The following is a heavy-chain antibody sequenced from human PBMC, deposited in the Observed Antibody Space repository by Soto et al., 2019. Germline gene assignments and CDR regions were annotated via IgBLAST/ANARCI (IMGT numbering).Heavy chain of an antibody. J-gene: IGHJ5*02. V-gene: IGHV1-69*04. CDR1: GGTFSTYT. CDR2: IIPIIGII. D-gene: IGHD3-22*01. Sequence: ASVKVSCKASGGTFSTYTITWVRQAPGQGLEWKGRIIPIIGIINYAQKIQGRVTNTADKFTGTAYIELTRLKSDDTAVYYSAGDPDSHYNDSHAYSYPWGQGTLVTVSS. CDR3: AGDPDSHYNDSHAYSYP.